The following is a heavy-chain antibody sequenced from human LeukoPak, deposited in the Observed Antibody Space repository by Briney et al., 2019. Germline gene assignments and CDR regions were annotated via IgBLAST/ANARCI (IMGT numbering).Heavy chain of an antibody. CDR3: ARDSLMVRGVTKVPTIDY. CDR1: GFTFSSYS. CDR2: ISSSSSTI. V-gene: IGHV3-48*01. D-gene: IGHD3-10*01. Sequence: PGGSLRLSCAASGFTFSSYSMNWVRQAPGKGLEWVSYISSSSSTIYYADSVKGRFTISRDNAKNSLYLQMNSLRAEDTAVYYCARDSLMVRGVTKVPTIDYWGQGTLVTVSS. J-gene: IGHJ4*02.